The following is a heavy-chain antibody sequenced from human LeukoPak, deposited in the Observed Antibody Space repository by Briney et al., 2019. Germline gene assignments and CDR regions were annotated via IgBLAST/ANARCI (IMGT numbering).Heavy chain of an antibody. CDR2: ISAYNGNT. J-gene: IGHJ4*02. D-gene: IGHD1-14*01. CDR3: ARQNPKVGYLDY. Sequence: ASVKVSCKASGYTFTSYGISWVRQAPGQGLEWMGWISAYNGNTNCAQKLQGRVTMTTDTSTSTAYMELRSLRSDDTAVYYCARQNPKVGYLDYWGQGTLVTVSS. CDR1: GYTFTSYG. V-gene: IGHV1-18*01.